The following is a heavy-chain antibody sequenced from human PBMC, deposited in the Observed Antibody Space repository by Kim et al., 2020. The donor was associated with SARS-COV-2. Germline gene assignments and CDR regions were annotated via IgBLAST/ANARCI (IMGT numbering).Heavy chain of an antibody. Sequence: GGSLRLSCAVSGFGFSAYYMHWIRQAPGKGLEWVSYIGTISSYTNYADSVRGRFTISRDNAKNSLYLQMNSLRAEDTAVYYCARPKGYCSGASCEGAFDIWGQGTMVTVSS. CDR1: GFGFSAYY. V-gene: IGHV3-11*03. D-gene: IGHD2-15*01. CDR3: ARPKGYCSGASCEGAFDI. CDR2: IGTISSYT. J-gene: IGHJ3*02.